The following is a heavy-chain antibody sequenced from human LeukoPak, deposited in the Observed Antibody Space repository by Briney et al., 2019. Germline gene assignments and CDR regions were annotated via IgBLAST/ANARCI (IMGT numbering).Heavy chain of an antibody. CDR3: ARTGSTVTMLYPFDH. V-gene: IGHV4-59*01. CDR2: IYYSGSN. CDR1: GGSIRSYY. D-gene: IGHD4-17*01. J-gene: IGHJ4*02. Sequence: SETLSLTCTVSGGSIRSYYWSWIRPPPGKGLEWIGYIYYSGSNNYNPSLKSRVSISVDTSKNQFSLKLSSVTAADTAVYYCARTGSTVTMLYPFDHWGQGTLVTVSS.